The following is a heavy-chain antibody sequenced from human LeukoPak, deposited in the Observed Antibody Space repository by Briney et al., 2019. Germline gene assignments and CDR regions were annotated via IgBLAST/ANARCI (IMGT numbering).Heavy chain of an antibody. CDR2: IGTAGDT. CDR3: ARVGDSSGSYDY. D-gene: IGHD3-22*01. V-gene: IGHV3-13*01. CDR1: GFTFSSYD. J-gene: IGHJ4*02. Sequence: GGSLRLSCAASGFTFSSYDMHWVRQATGKGLEGVSAIGTAGDTYYPGSVKGRFTISTENAKNSLYLQMTSLRAGDTAVYYCARVGDSSGSYDYWGQGTLVTVSS.